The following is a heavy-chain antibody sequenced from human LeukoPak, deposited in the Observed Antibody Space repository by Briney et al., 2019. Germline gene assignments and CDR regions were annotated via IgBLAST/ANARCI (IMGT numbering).Heavy chain of an antibody. CDR2: IKQDGSEK. CDR3: ARDSPNYYDSSGYYLNYYYYGMDV. CDR1: GFTFSGYW. Sequence: PGGSLRLSCAASGFTFSGYWMHWVRQAPGKGLEWVANIKQDGSEKYYVDSVKGRFTISRDNAKNSLYLQMNSLRAEDTAVYYCARDSPNYYDSSGYYLNYYYYGMDVWGQGTTVTVSS. V-gene: IGHV3-7*04. D-gene: IGHD3-22*01. J-gene: IGHJ6*02.